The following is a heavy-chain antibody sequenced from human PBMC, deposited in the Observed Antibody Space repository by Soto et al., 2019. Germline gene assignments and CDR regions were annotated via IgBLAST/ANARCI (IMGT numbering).Heavy chain of an antibody. D-gene: IGHD3-10*01. J-gene: IGHJ6*02. V-gene: IGHV4-61*01. CDR2: TFVTGAT. CDR3: ARGRSDSAGSSFGRRMDV. Sequence: QVQLQESGPGLVKSSETLSLICFVSGEALGSGQSYWNWIRQAPGKGLEWIGQTFVTGATKYSASLKSRVTMYVDTSKSKLSLTLTSVTAADSATYFCARGRSDSAGSSFGRRMDVWGQGTTVTVSS. CDR1: GEALGSGQSY.